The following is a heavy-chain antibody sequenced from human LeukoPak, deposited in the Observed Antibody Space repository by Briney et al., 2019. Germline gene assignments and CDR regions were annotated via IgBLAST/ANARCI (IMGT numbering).Heavy chain of an antibody. V-gene: IGHV3-48*02. CDR1: GFTFSSYS. D-gene: IGHD3-10*01. Sequence: GGSLRLSCAASGFTFSSYSMNWVRQAPGKGLEWVSYISSDSRTIYYADSVKGRFTISRDNAKNSLYLQMKSLRDEDTAVYYCARDLIGRYTFDYCGQGTLVTASS. CDR2: ISSDSRTI. J-gene: IGHJ4*02. CDR3: ARDLIGRYTFDY.